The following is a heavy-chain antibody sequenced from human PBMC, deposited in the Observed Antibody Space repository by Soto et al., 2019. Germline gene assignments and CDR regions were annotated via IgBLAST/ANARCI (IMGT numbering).Heavy chain of an antibody. CDR1: GFTFSDYY. V-gene: IGHV3-11*03. D-gene: IGHD2-2*01. Sequence: GGSLRLSCVASGFTFSDYYMSWIRQAPGKGLEWVSYIGSSSSYTNYADSVKGRFTISRDNAKNSLYLQMNSLRAEDTAVYYCARTLIVVASDYWGQGTLVTVSS. CDR2: IGSSSSYT. CDR3: ARTLIVVASDY. J-gene: IGHJ4*02.